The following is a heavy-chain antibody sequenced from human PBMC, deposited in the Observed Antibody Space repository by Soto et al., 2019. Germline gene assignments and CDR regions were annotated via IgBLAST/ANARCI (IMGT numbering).Heavy chain of an antibody. CDR3: ARDPWAADY. Sequence: GGSLRLSCAASGFTVSTKYMSWIRQAPGKGLEWVSVIYSGGSTFYADSVRGRFTISRDNSKNTVNLQMNSLRAEDTAVYYCARDPWAADYWGQGTLVTVSS. D-gene: IGHD3-16*01. J-gene: IGHJ4*02. CDR1: GFTVSTKY. CDR2: IYSGGST. V-gene: IGHV3-66*01.